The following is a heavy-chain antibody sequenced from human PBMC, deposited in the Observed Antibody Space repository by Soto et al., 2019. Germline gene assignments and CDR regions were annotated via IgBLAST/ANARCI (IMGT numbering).Heavy chain of an antibody. CDR3: AKERHSSGWYPLPDY. Sequence: QVQLVESGGGVVQPGRSLRLSCAASGFTFSSYGMHWVRQAPGKGLEWVAVISYDGSNKYYADSVKGRFTISRDNSKNTLDMQMNSLRAEDTAVYYCAKERHSSGWYPLPDYWGQGTLVTVSS. D-gene: IGHD6-19*01. CDR1: GFTFSSYG. CDR2: ISYDGSNK. V-gene: IGHV3-30*18. J-gene: IGHJ4*02.